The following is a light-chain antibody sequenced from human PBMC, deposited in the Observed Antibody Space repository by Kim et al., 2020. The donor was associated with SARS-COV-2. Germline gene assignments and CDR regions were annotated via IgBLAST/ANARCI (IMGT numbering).Light chain of an antibody. Sequence: ASTGDRATITCRASQGISSYLAWYQQKPGKAPRLLISGASTLQSGVPSRFSGSGSGTDFTLTISCLQSEDFATYYCQQYYSSPLTFGGGTKVDIK. CDR2: GAS. CDR3: QQYYSSPLT. J-gene: IGKJ4*01. V-gene: IGKV1-8*01. CDR1: QGISSY.